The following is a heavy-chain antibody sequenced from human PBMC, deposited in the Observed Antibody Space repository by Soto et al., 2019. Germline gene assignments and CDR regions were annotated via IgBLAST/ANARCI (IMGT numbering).Heavy chain of an antibody. Sequence: PEETLSLTCAVSGGSISSSNWWSWVRQPPGKGLEWIGEIYHSGSTNYNSSLKSRVTISVDKSKNQFSLKLSSVTAADTAVYYCARDRRVLLWFGESSPYGMDVWGQGTTVTVSS. D-gene: IGHD3-10*01. J-gene: IGHJ6*02. CDR3: ARDRRVLLWFGESSPYGMDV. V-gene: IGHV4-4*02. CDR1: GGSISSSNW. CDR2: IYHSGST.